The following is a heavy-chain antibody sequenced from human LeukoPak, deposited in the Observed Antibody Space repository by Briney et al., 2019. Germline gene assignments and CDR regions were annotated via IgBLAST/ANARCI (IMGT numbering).Heavy chain of an antibody. D-gene: IGHD6-19*01. V-gene: IGHV1-24*01. CDR1: GYTLTGLS. J-gene: IGHJ4*02. Sequence: ASVKVSCKVSGYTLTGLSMHWVRQAPGKGLEWMGGFDPEDGETIYAQKFRGRVTMTEDTSTDTAYMELSSLRSEDTAVYYCATDLTYGYSSGGGYWGQGTLVTVSS. CDR3: ATDLTYGYSSGGGY. CDR2: FDPEDGET.